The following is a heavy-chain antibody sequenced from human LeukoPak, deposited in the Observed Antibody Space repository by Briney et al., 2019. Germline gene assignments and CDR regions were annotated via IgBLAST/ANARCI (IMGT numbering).Heavy chain of an antibody. Sequence: ASVKVSCKASGYTITGYYMHWVRQAPGQGLEWMGWMNPNNGGTHYAQKFQGRVTMTRETSISTAYMELSRLRSDDTAVYYCARYCSSTSCSAFFDPWGQGTLVTVSS. V-gene: IGHV1-2*02. D-gene: IGHD2-2*01. J-gene: IGHJ5*02. CDR1: GYTITGYY. CDR2: MNPNNGGT. CDR3: ARYCSSTSCSAFFDP.